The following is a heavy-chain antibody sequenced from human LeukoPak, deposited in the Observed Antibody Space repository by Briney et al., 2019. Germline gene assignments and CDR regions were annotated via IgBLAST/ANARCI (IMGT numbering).Heavy chain of an antibody. J-gene: IGHJ1*01. CDR2: IYYSGST. D-gene: IGHD4-17*01. CDR3: ARHSTGDYEYFQH. V-gene: IGHV4-39*01. CDR1: GGSISSSSYY. Sequence: SETLSLTCTVSGGSISSSSYYWGWIRQPPGKGLEWIGSIYYSGSTYYNPSLKSRVTISVDTSKNQFSLKLSSVTAADTAVYYCARHSTGDYEYFQHWGQGTLVTVSS.